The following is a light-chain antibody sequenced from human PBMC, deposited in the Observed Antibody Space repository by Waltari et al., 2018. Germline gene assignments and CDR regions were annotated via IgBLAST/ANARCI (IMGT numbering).Light chain of an antibody. CDR3: MQSLRALWT. Sequence: MVVTQSPLSLPVTPGEPASISCRSSQSLLHSNGYNYLDWYLQKPGPSPQLLIYLGSNRASGVPDRFSGSGSGTDFTLKISRVEAEDVGVYYCMQSLRALWTFGQGTKVEIK. CDR2: LGS. J-gene: IGKJ1*01. V-gene: IGKV2-28*01. CDR1: QSLLHSNGYNY.